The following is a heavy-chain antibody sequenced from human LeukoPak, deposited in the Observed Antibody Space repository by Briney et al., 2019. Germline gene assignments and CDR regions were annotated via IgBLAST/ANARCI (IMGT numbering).Heavy chain of an antibody. CDR1: GGSISSSSYY. V-gene: IGHV4-39*07. D-gene: IGHD6-19*01. J-gene: IGHJ4*02. CDR3: AKDLLPVAANW. Sequence: PSETLSLTCTVSGGSISSSSYYWGWIRQPPGKGLEWIGSIYYSGSTYYNPSLKSRVTISVDTSKNQFSLKLSSVTAADTAVYYCAKDLLPVAANWWGQGTLVTVSS. CDR2: IYYSGST.